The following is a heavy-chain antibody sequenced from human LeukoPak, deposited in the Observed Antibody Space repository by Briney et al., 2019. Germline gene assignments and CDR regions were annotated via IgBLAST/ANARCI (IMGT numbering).Heavy chain of an antibody. V-gene: IGHV3-11*04. Sequence: GGSLRLSCAASGFTFSDYYMSWIRQAPGKGLEWVSYISSSGSTIYYADSVKGRFTISRDNSKNTLYLQMNSLRAEDTAVYYCAKRGGIVVPAAIYYYMDVWGKGTTVTVSS. CDR1: GFTFSDYY. J-gene: IGHJ6*03. CDR2: ISSSGSTI. D-gene: IGHD2-2*01. CDR3: AKRGGIVVPAAIYYYMDV.